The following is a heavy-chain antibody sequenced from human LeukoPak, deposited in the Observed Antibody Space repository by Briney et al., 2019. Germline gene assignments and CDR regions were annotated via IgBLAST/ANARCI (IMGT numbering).Heavy chain of an antibody. D-gene: IGHD4-17*01. CDR3: ARVRLHGDYYYYFDY. CDR1: GGSFSGYY. V-gene: IGHV4-31*11. Sequence: SETLSLTCAVYGGSFSGYYWSWIRQHPGKGLEWIGYIYYSGSTYYNPSLKSRVTISVDTSKNQFSLKLSSVTAADTAVYYCARVRLHGDYYYYFDYWGQGTLVTVSS. J-gene: IGHJ4*02. CDR2: IYYSGST.